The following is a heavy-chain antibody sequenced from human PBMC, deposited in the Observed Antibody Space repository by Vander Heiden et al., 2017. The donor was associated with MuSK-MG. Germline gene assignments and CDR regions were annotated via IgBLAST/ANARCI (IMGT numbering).Heavy chain of an antibody. Sequence: EVQLLQSGVEVNKSGESMKISCKTSGYNFSKYWIGWVRQMPGKGLEWMGIIYPDDSDIRYSPSFQGQVTISADSSISTAYLQWSSLRASDTAIYYCARLPLATIRGFDFWGQGTLVTVSS. CDR2: IYPDDSDI. V-gene: IGHV5-51*03. J-gene: IGHJ4*02. CDR1: GYNFSKYW. CDR3: ARLPLATIRGFDF.